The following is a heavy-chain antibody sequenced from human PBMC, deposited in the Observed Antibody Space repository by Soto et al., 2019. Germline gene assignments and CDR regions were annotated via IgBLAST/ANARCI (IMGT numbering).Heavy chain of an antibody. CDR2: IYDSVSP. CDR1: GGSISVYY. V-gene: IGHV4-59*12. J-gene: IGHJ5*02. CDR3: ARGRTGLFCSRNKCPGNWFDP. Sequence: SETLSLTCTLSGGSISVYYCSWIRQPPGQALEWIGYIYDSVSPYYNPSLRSRVIISADTSKNQISLKLTSVTAADTAVYYCARGRTGLFCSRNKCPGNWFDPWGQGTLVTVSS. D-gene: IGHD2-2*01.